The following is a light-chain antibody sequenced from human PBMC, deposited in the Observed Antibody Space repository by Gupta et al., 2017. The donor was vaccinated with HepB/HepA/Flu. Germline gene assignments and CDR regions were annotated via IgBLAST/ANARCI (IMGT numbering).Light chain of an antibody. Sequence: EIVLTQSPATLSLSPGERATLSCRASQSVSSYLAWYQQKPGQAPRLLIYDASNRATGIPARFSGSGSGTDFTLTIRSLEPEDFAVYYCQQLIYGPPTLTFGGWAKVDIK. V-gene: IGKV3-11*01. CDR1: QSVSSY. CDR2: DAS. CDR3: QQLIYGPPTLT. J-gene: IGKJ4*01.